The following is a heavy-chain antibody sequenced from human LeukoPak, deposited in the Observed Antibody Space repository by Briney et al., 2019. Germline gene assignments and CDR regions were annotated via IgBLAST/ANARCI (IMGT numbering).Heavy chain of an antibody. CDR2: INQGGSEK. CDR3: ARDVTALDS. CDR1: GFTFSSYA. D-gene: IGHD2-2*01. V-gene: IGHV3-7*01. Sequence: PGGSLRLSCAASGFTFSSYAMSWVRQAPGKGLEWVANINQGGSEKYYVDSVRGRFTISRDNAKNSLYLQMNSLRADDTAVYYCARDVTALDSWGQGTLVTVSS. J-gene: IGHJ4*02.